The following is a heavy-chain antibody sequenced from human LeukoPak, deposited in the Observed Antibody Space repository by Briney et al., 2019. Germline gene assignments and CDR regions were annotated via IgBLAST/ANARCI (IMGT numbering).Heavy chain of an antibody. CDR1: GFTFSTYS. CDR2: ISSSSSYI. Sequence: GESLRLSCAASGFTFSTYSMNWVRQAPGKGLEWVSCISSSSSYIYYADSVKGRFTISRDNAKNSLYLQMNSLRVEDTAVYYCARNYCGGDCYSGYFDYWGQGTLVTVSS. J-gene: IGHJ4*02. CDR3: ARNYCGGDCYSGYFDY. D-gene: IGHD2-21*02. V-gene: IGHV3-21*01.